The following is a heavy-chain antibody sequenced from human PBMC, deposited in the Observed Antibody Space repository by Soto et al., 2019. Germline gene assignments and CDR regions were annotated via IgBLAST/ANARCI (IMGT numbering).Heavy chain of an antibody. V-gene: IGHV3-74*01. CDR3: ARGIKNYYGVDV. CDR2: AKYDGITT. J-gene: IGHJ6*02. Sequence: EVQLVESGGGLVQPGGSLRLSCAASGFTFTDYGMHWVRQAPGKGLVWVSRAKYDGITTSYADSVEGRFTISRDNAKNTVYLQMNSLRAEDTAVYYCARGIKNYYGVDVWGQGTTVTVSS. CDR1: GFTFTDYG. D-gene: IGHD2-21*01.